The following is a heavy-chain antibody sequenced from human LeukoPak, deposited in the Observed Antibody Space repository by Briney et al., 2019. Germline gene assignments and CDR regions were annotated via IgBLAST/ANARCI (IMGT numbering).Heavy chain of an antibody. V-gene: IGHV1-46*01. D-gene: IGHD2-8*01. CDR2: INPRGDAT. CDR3: ARKWSSRDWFDP. CDR1: GYXFTTYS. J-gene: IGHJ5*02. Sequence: ASVKVSCKTSGYXFTTYSIHWVRQAPGQGLERMGVINPRGDATIYAQKFEGRVTMTSDTSTTTVYMELSSLTSEDTGLYYCARKWSSRDWFDPWGQGTLVTVSS.